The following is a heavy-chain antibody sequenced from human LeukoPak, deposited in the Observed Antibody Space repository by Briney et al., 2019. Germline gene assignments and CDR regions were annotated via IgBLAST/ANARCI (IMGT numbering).Heavy chain of an antibody. CDR2: ISSSSSYI. CDR3: ARDASAAAGTYHFDY. CDR1: GFTFSSYS. J-gene: IGHJ4*02. V-gene: IGHV3-21*01. D-gene: IGHD6-13*01. Sequence: GGSLRLSCAASGFTFSSYSMNWVRLAPGKGLEWVSSISSSSSYIYYADSVKGRFTISRDNAKNSLYLQMNSLRAEDTAVYYCARDASAAAGTYHFDYWGQGTLVTVSS.